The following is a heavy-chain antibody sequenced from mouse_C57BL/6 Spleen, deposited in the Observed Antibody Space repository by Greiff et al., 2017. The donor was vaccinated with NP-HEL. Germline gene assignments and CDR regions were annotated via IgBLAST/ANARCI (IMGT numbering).Heavy chain of an antibody. J-gene: IGHJ2*01. CDR3: ARSHYYGSSYGDY. CDR1: GYTFTDYN. D-gene: IGHD1-1*01. V-gene: IGHV1-22*01. CDR2: INPNNGGT. Sequence: VQLQQSGPELVKPGASVKMSCKASGYTFTDYNMHWVKQSHGKSLEWIGYINPNNGGTSYNQKFKGKATLTVNKSSSTAYMELRSLTSEDSAVYYCARSHYYGSSYGDYWGQGTTLTVSS.